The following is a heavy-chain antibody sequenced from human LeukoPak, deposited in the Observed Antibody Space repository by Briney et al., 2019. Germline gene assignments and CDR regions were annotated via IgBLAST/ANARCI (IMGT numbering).Heavy chain of an antibody. CDR1: GGSFSGYY. V-gene: IGHV4-34*01. J-gene: IGHJ5*02. CDR3: ARLFPPRIDLRFRFWLDP. D-gene: IGHD3-16*01. CDR2: INRSGST. Sequence: SETLSLTCAVYGGSFSGYYWSWLRQPPGKGLEWIGEINRSGSTNYNPSLKSRVTISVDPSKNQFSLKLSSVTAADTAVYYCARLFPPRIDLRFRFWLDPWGQGTLVTVSS.